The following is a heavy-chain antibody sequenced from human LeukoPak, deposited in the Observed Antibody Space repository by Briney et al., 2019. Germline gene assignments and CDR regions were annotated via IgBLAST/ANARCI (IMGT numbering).Heavy chain of an antibody. CDR1: GYTFTGYY. Sequence: ASVKVSCKASGYTFTGYYMHWVRQAPGQGLEWMGWINPNSGGTSYAQKFQGRVTMTRDMSISTAYMELSRLRSDDTAVYYCARTTAAIPYYYYYMDVWGKGTTVTVSS. CDR2: INPNSGGT. CDR3: ARTTAAIPYYYYYMDV. V-gene: IGHV1-2*02. J-gene: IGHJ6*03. D-gene: IGHD2-2*02.